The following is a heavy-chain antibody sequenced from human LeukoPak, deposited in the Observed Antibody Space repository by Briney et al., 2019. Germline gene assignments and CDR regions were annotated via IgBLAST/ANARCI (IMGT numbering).Heavy chain of an antibody. J-gene: IGHJ5*02. CDR2: IIPIFGTA. V-gene: IGHV1-69*13. CDR1: GGTFSSYA. CDR3: ARDGAYCGGDCYSHWFDP. Sequence: GASVKVSCKASGGTFSSYAISWVRQAPGQGLERMGGIIPIFGTANYAQKFQGRVTITADESTSTAYMELSSLRSEDTAVYYCARDGAYCGGDCYSHWFDPWGQGTLVTVSS. D-gene: IGHD2-21*02.